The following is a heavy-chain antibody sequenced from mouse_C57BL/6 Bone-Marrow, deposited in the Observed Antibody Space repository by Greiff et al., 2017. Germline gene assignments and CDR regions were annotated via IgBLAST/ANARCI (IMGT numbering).Heavy chain of an antibody. J-gene: IGHJ1*03. Sequence: QVQLQQPGAELVRPGSSVKLSCKASGYTFTSYWMHWVKQRPIQGLEWIGNIYPSDSETHYNQKFKDKATLTVDKSSSTAYMQLSSLTSEDSAVYYCARGGSYWYFDVWGTGTTVTVSS. CDR3: ARGGSYWYFDV. CDR2: IYPSDSET. CDR1: GYTFTSYW. V-gene: IGHV1-52*01.